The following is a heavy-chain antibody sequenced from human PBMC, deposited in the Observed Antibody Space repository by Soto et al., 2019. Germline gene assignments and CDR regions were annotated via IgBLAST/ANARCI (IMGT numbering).Heavy chain of an antibody. D-gene: IGHD6-13*01. V-gene: IGHV1-3*01. CDR3: ARDPRQQLVGPHRFFDY. Sequence: QVQLVQSGAEVKKPGASVKVSCKASGYTFTSYAMHWVRQAPGQRLEWMGWINAGNGNTKYSQKFQGRVTITRDTPASTAYMELSSLRAEDTAVYYCARDPRQQLVGPHRFFDYWGQGTLVTVSS. CDR2: INAGNGNT. J-gene: IGHJ4*02. CDR1: GYTFTSYA.